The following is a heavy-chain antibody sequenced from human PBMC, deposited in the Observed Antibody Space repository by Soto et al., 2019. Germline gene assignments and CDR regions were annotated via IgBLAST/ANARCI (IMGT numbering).Heavy chain of an antibody. CDR1: GYTFTCYY. J-gene: IGHJ3*02. CDR2: INPSGGYT. Sequence: ASVKVSCKASGYTFTCYYMHWVRQAPGQGLEWLGIINPSGGYTTYAQKFQGRVTMTEDTSTDTAYMELSSLRSEDTAVYYCAIDYNLYSNSDRYALDIWGQGTMVTVSS. CDR3: AIDYNLYSNSDRYALDI. V-gene: IGHV1-46*01. D-gene: IGHD6-6*01.